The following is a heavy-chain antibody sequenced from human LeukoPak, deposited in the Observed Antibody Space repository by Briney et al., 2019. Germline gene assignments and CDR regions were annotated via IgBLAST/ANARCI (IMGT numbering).Heavy chain of an antibody. CDR1: GFTVSSNY. CDR3: PRHVAAAGDY. J-gene: IGHJ4*02. D-gene: IGHD6-13*01. Sequence: GGSLRLSSAASGFTVSSNYMSWVRQAPGKALHCLSAIYRAASTYYADSVKGRFTISRDNSKNTLYLQINSLKAKGTAVYSFPRHVAAAGDYWAQGTLVTVSS. CDR2: IYRAAST. V-gene: IGHV3-53*01.